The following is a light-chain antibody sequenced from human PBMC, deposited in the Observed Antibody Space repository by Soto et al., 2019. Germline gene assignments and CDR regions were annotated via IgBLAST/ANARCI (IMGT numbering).Light chain of an antibody. CDR2: EVN. CDR3: SSFTTSDTYV. Sequence: QSVLTHPPPVSASPGQSVTISCTGTSSDIGSYNRVSWYQQPPGAAPKLMICEVNNRPSGVPERFSGSKSGNTASLTIFGLQAEDEADYYCSSFTTSDTYVFGTGTKSPS. V-gene: IGLV2-18*02. CDR1: SSDIGSYNR. J-gene: IGLJ1*01.